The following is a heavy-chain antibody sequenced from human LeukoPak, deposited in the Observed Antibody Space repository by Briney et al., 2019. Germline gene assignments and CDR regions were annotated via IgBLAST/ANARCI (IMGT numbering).Heavy chain of an antibody. CDR2: ICYSGST. CDR3: ARLHCSSPSCHRNWFDP. J-gene: IGHJ5*02. D-gene: IGHD2-2*01. Sequence: SETLSLTCTVSGASISNFYWSWIRQPPGKGLEWIGDICYSGSTNYNPSLKSRVTMSVDTSKNQFSLKLRSVTAADTAVYYCARLHCSSPSCHRNWFDPWGQGTLVTVRS. V-gene: IGHV4-59*01. CDR1: GASISNFY.